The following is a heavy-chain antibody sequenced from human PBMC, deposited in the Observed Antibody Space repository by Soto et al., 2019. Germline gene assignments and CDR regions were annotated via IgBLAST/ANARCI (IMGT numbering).Heavy chain of an antibody. CDR1: GFDFSTYW. J-gene: IGHJ4*02. D-gene: IGHD3-22*01. Sequence: PGGSLRLSCAASGFDFSTYWMHWVRQVPGKGPVWLSRINSDGSGTGYADAVKGRFTISRDNAKKRVYLQMNSLRAEDTAVYYCARITMITKSAPDYWGQGTLVTVSS. CDR2: INSDGSGT. CDR3: ARITMITKSAPDY. V-gene: IGHV3-74*01.